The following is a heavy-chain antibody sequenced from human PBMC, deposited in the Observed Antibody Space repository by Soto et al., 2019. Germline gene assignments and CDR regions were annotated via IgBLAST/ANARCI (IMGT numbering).Heavy chain of an antibody. V-gene: IGHV4-30-2*01. Sequence: PSETLSLTCAVSGGSISSGGYSWSWIRQPPXKGLEWIGYIYHSGSTYYNPSLKSRVTISVDRSKNQFSLKLSSVTAADTAVYYCARAFMTTVTTYNWFDPWGQGTLVTVSS. J-gene: IGHJ5*02. CDR3: ARAFMTTVTTYNWFDP. CDR2: IYHSGST. CDR1: GGSISSGGYS. D-gene: IGHD4-17*01.